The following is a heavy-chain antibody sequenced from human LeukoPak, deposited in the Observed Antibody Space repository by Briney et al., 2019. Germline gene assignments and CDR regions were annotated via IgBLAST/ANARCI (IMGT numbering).Heavy chain of an antibody. CDR2: INAYNGDT. J-gene: IGHJ4*02. Sequence: GASVKVSCKASGYSFRSYGFSWVRQAPGQELERMVWINAYNGDTNYAQKLRGRVTVTTDASTSTAYMELRSLRSDDTAVYYCARDGSGTWNDYWGQGTLVTVSS. CDR3: ARDGSGTWNDY. V-gene: IGHV1-18*01. D-gene: IGHD3-10*01. CDR1: GYSFRSYG.